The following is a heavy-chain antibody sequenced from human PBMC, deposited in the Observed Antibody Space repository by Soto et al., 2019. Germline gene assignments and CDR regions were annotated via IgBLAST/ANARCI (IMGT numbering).Heavy chain of an antibody. Sequence: QVQLVESGGGVVQPGRSLRLSCAASGFPFSTYALHWIRQAPGKGLEWVAVISYHGLTTYYADPVQGRFTISRDNSENTLYLQMNRLRAEDTAVYYCAADPRVLTPGESCFDHWGQGTLVTVSS. CDR3: AADPRVLTPGESCFDH. CDR2: ISYHGLTT. J-gene: IGHJ4*02. CDR1: GFPFSTYA. V-gene: IGHV3-30-3*01.